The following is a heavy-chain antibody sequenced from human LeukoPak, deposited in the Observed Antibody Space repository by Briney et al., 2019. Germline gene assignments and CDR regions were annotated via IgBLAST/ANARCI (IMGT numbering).Heavy chain of an antibody. J-gene: IGHJ6*03. V-gene: IGHV4-34*01. D-gene: IGHD2-21*01. CDR2: INHSGST. CDR3: ARARAYYGGYYYYYMDV. Sequence: PSETQSLTCAVYGGSFSGYYWSWIRQPPGKGLEWIGEINHSGSTNYNPSLKSRVTISVDTSKNQFSLKLSSVTAADTAVYYCARARAYYGGYYYYYMDVWGKGTTVTVSS. CDR1: GGSFSGYY.